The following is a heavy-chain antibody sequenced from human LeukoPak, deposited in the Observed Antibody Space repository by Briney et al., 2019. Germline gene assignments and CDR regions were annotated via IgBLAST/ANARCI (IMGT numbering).Heavy chain of an antibody. Sequence: PGGSLRLSCAASGVTFSGSAMHWVRQASGKGLEWVGRIRSKANSYATAYAASVKGRFTISRDDSKNTAYLQMNSLKTEDTAVYYCTRHAAAAPFDYWGQGTLVTVSS. CDR1: GVTFSGSA. J-gene: IGHJ4*02. CDR2: IRSKANSYAT. V-gene: IGHV3-73*01. D-gene: IGHD6-13*01. CDR3: TRHAAAAPFDY.